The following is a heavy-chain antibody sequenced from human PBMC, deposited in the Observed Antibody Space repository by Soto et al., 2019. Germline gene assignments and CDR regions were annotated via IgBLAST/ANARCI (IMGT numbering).Heavy chain of an antibody. V-gene: IGHV3-21*01. CDR3: AREETAWPLRYGLEG. D-gene: IGHD2-21*02. CDR2: IGTRGDI. CDR1: GFTFSRYS. Sequence: PVVSLRLSCAGSGFTFSRYSMNWVRQAPGKGLEWVASIGTRGDIYYAESVKGRLTISRDNAKNSLSLEMDSLRVEDTGVYYCAREETAWPLRYGLEGRGQGTTVTGFS. J-gene: IGHJ6*02.